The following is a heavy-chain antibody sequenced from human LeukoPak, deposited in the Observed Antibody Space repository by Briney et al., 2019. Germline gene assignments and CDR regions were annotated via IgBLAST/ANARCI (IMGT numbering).Heavy chain of an antibody. CDR3: ARDYGDYELYFDY. Sequence: ASVKVSCKASGYTFTGYYIHWVRQAPGQGLEWMGWINPNSGGTNYAQKFQGRVTMTRDTSISTAYMELSRLRSDDTAVYYCARDYGDYELYFDYWGQGTLVTVSS. D-gene: IGHD4-17*01. J-gene: IGHJ4*02. V-gene: IGHV1-2*02. CDR2: INPNSGGT. CDR1: GYTFTGYY.